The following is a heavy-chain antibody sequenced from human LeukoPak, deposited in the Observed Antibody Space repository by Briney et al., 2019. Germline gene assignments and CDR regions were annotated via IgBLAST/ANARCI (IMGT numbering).Heavy chain of an antibody. CDR1: GYTFTGYY. D-gene: IGHD2-21*02. J-gene: IGHJ6*02. CDR3: ARADKCGGDCYSVWYYYYGMDV. V-gene: IGHV1-46*01. CDR2: INPSGGST. Sequence: ASVKVSCKASGYTFTGYYMHWVRQAPGQGLEWMGIINPSGGSTSYAQKFQGRVTMTRDTSTSTVYMELSSLRSEDTAVYYCARADKCGGDCYSVWYYYYGMDVWGQGTTVTVSS.